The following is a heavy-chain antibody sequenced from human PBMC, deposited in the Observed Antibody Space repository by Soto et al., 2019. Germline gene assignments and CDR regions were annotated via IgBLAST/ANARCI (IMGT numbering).Heavy chain of an antibody. CDR1: GYTFTHYY. Sequence: QVQLVQSGAEVKKPGAPVKLSCRTSGYTFTHYYIHWVRQAPGQGLEWLAIINPASGSTNYSQDFLGRVTFTMDTSTTTVYMELSGLGAEDAAIFYCARGLAAGDHWGQGTLVTVSS. V-gene: IGHV1-46*01. J-gene: IGHJ4*02. D-gene: IGHD6-25*01. CDR2: INPASGST. CDR3: ARGLAAGDH.